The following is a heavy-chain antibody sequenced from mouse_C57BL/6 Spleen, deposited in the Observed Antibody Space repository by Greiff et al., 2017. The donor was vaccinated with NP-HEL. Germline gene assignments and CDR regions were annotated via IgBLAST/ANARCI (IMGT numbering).Heavy chain of an antibody. CDR1: GYAFSSYW. CDR3: ARSDITTVVNYFDY. J-gene: IGHJ2*01. D-gene: IGHD1-1*01. V-gene: IGHV1-80*01. Sequence: LVESGAELVKPGASVKISCKASGYAFSSYWMNWVKQRPGKGLEWIGQIYPGDGDTNYNGKFKGKATLTADKSSSTAYMQLSSLTSEDSAVYFCARSDITTVVNYFDYWGQGTTLTVSS. CDR2: IYPGDGDT.